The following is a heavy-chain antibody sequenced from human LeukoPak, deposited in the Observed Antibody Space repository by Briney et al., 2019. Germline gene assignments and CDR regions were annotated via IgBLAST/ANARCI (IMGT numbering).Heavy chain of an antibody. Sequence: GGSLRLSCAASGFIFSNYAMSWVRQAPGKGVEWVSAIDSSGAYTWYADSVKGRFTISKDSSSTILYLQMNSLRAEDAAVYFCAKVRTYFYHGLDVWGQGTTVTVSS. V-gene: IGHV3-23*01. J-gene: IGHJ6*02. D-gene: IGHD1-14*01. CDR3: AKVRTYFYHGLDV. CDR2: IDSSGAYT. CDR1: GFIFSNYA.